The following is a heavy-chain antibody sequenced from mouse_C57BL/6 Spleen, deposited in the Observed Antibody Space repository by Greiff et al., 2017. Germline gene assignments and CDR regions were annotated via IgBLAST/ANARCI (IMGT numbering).Heavy chain of an antibody. V-gene: IGHV14-1*01. Sequence: VQLQQSGAELVRPGASVKLSCTASGFNIKDYYMHWVKQRPEQGLEWIGRIDPEDGDTEYAPKFQGKATMTADTSSNTAYLQLSSLTSEDTAVYYCTTVRGEVVAPFDYWGQGTTRTVSS. CDR1: GFNIKDYY. CDR2: IDPEDGDT. J-gene: IGHJ2*01. D-gene: IGHD1-1*01. CDR3: TTVRGEVVAPFDY.